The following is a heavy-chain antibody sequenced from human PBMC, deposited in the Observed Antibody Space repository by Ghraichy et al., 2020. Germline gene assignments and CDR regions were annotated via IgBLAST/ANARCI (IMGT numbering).Heavy chain of an antibody. D-gene: IGHD6-13*01. CDR2: ISGSGGST. Sequence: VAAISGSGGSTYYADSVKGRFTISRDNSKNTLYLQMNSMRAEDTSVYYCAKDASRSWRTDYYYGMDVWG. CDR3: AKDASRSWRTDYYYGMDV. V-gene: IGHV3-23*01. J-gene: IGHJ6*01.